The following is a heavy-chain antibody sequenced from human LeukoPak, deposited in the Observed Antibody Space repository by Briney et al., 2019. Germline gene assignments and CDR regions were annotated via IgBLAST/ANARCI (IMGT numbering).Heavy chain of an antibody. CDR2: VSSSRTTI. CDR1: GFTFDDYA. V-gene: IGHV3-48*01. D-gene: IGHD3-9*01. J-gene: IGHJ4*02. CDR3: ARMSTGYYDDY. Sequence: GGSLRLSCAASGFTFDDYAMHWVRQAPGKGLEWVSYVSSSRTTIYYADSVKGRFTISRDDAKSSLYLQMNSLRAEDTALYYCARMSTGYYDDYWGQGTLVAVSS.